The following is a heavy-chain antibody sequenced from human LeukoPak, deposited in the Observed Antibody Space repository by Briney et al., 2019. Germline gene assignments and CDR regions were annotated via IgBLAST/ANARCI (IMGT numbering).Heavy chain of an antibody. CDR2: IKQDGSEK. D-gene: IGHD1-26*01. V-gene: IGHV3-7*03. CDR3: AKDLSSGSYYGGSDY. J-gene: IGHJ4*02. Sequence: GGSLRLSCAASGFTFSSYWMSWVRQAPEKGLEWVANIKQDGSEKYYVDSVKGRFTISRDNAKNSLYLQMNSLRAEDTAVYYCAKDLSSGSYYGGSDYWGQGTLVTVSS. CDR1: GFTFSSYW.